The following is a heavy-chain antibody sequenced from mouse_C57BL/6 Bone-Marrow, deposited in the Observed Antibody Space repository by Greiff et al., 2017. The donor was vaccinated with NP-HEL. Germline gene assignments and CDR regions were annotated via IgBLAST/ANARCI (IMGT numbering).Heavy chain of an antibody. CDR1: GYTFTSYW. V-gene: IGHV1-69*01. D-gene: IGHD2-4*01. CDR3: AREGYEYDARYFDY. J-gene: IGHJ2*01. Sequence: QVQLQQPGAELVMPGASVKLSCKASGYTFTSYWMHWVKQRPGQGLEWIGEIDPSDSYTNYNQKFKGKSTLTVDKSSSTAYMQLSSLTSEDSAVYYCAREGYEYDARYFDYWGQGTTLTDSS. CDR2: IDPSDSYT.